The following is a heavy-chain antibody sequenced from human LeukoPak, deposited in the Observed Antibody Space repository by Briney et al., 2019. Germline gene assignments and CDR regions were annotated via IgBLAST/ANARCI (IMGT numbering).Heavy chain of an antibody. D-gene: IGHD5-18*01. Sequence: ASVTVSCKASGYIFTSYFMHWVRQAPGQGLEWMGLINISGGSTRYAQKFQGRVTMTRDMSTSTVYMELSSLRSEDTAVYYCARALPHRRLMDTTMELHWFDPWSQGTLVTVSS. CDR1: GYIFTSYF. J-gene: IGHJ5*02. CDR2: INISGGST. V-gene: IGHV1-46*01. CDR3: ARALPHRRLMDTTMELHWFDP.